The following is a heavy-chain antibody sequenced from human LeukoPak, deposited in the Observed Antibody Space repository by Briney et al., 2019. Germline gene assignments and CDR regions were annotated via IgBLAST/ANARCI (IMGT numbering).Heavy chain of an antibody. D-gene: IGHD3-22*01. CDR2: ISGSSGRT. Sequence: GGSLRLSCAASGFTFSSYAMSWVRQAPGKGLEWVSAISGSSGRTYYADSVKGRFTISRDNSKNTLYLQMNSLRAEDTAVYYCAASSGYYSPYAFDIWGQGTMVTVSS. J-gene: IGHJ3*02. V-gene: IGHV3-23*01. CDR3: AASSGYYSPYAFDI. CDR1: GFTFSSYA.